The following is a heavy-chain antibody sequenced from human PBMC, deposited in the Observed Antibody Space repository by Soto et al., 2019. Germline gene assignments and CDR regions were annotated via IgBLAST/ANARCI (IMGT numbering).Heavy chain of an antibody. CDR2: IYPGDSDT. Sequence: PXESLTISCQASGCSFGENWIGLVRQVPGKGLEWLGIIYPGDSDTRYTPSFQGQVTITAARSINTAYLQWTRLKASDTAIYYCARLSGYSSDYYYGIDVWGQGTPVTVSS. J-gene: IGHJ6*02. CDR1: GCSFGENW. V-gene: IGHV5-51*01. CDR3: ARLSGYSSDYYYGIDV. D-gene: IGHD5-12*01.